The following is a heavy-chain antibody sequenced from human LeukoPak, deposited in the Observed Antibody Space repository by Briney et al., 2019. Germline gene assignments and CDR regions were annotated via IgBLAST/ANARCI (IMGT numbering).Heavy chain of an antibody. D-gene: IGHD6-25*01. CDR3: ARQGLPAPFDY. V-gene: IGHV3-23*01. Sequence: GGSLRLSCAASGFTFSSYAMSWVRQAPGKGLEWVSAISGSGGSTYYADSVKGRFTISRDNAKNSLYLQMNSLRAEDTAVYYCARQGLPAPFDYWGQGTLVTVSS. J-gene: IGHJ4*02. CDR2: ISGSGGST. CDR1: GFTFSSYA.